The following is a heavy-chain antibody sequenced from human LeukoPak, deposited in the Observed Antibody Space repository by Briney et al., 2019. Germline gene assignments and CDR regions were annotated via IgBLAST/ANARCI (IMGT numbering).Heavy chain of an antibody. D-gene: IGHD3-10*01. J-gene: IGHJ6*02. Sequence: GRSLRLSCAASGFTFSSYAMHWVRQAPGKGLEWVAVISYDGSNKYYADSVKGRFTISRDNSKNTLYLQMNSLRADDTAIYYCAKISSGPGNLYGMDVWGQGTTVTVSS. CDR1: GFTFSSYA. CDR3: AKISSGPGNLYGMDV. V-gene: IGHV3-30-3*02. CDR2: ISYDGSNK.